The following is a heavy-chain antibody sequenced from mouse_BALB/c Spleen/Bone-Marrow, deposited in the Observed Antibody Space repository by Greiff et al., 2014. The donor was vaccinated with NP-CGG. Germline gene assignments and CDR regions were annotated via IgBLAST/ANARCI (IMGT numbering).Heavy chain of an antibody. D-gene: IGHD1-1*01. V-gene: IGHV14-3*02. Sequence: EVQLQQSGAELAKPGASVKLSCTASGFNIKDTYMHWVKQRPEKGLEWIGRIDPANGDSKYDPKLQGKVTITADTSSNTAYLQLSSLTSEDTAVYYCTKPSFYYGSSYWYFDVWGAGTTVTVSS. CDR1: GFNIKDTY. CDR3: TKPSFYYGSSYWYFDV. J-gene: IGHJ1*01. CDR2: IDPANGDS.